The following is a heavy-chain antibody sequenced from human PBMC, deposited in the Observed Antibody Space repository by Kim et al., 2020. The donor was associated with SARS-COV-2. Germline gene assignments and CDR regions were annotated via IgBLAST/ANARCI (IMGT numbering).Heavy chain of an antibody. V-gene: IGHV3-74*01. CDR3: ARDSTAGSYYDIDY. D-gene: IGHD1-26*01. CDR1: GFTFSSYW. Sequence: GGSLRLSFAASGFTFSSYWMHWVRQAPGKGLVWVSRINSDGSSTTYADSVKGRFTVSRDNAKNTLYLQMNSLRVEDTAVYYCARDSTAGSYYDIDYWGQGTLVTVSS. CDR2: INSDGSST. J-gene: IGHJ4*02.